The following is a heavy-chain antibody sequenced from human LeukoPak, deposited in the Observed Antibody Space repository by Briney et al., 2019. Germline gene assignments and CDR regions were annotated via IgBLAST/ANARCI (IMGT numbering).Heavy chain of an antibody. V-gene: IGHV1-69*04. CDR3: AIIAVGGVDPFDS. J-gene: IGHJ4*02. CDR1: GGTFSDHA. CDR2: IIPLLGVR. D-gene: IGHD6-19*01. Sequence: SVKVSCKASGGTFSDHAVSWVRQAPGQGLEWMGRIIPLLGVRSYAQKFQDRVTVSADKSTSTAYIELSSLRSEDSALYYCAIIAVGGVDPFDSWGQGTLVTVSS.